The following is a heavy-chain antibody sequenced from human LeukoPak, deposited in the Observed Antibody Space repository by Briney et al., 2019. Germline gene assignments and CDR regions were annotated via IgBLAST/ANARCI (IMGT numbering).Heavy chain of an antibody. D-gene: IGHD3-10*01. CDR1: GFTFSDYY. Sequence: GRSLRLPCAASGFTFSDYYMSWIRQAPGKGLEWVSYISSSGSTIYYADSVKGRFTISRDNAKNSLYLQMNSLRAEDTAVYYCVENGSGRNGRFDYWGQGTLVTVSS. V-gene: IGHV3-11*01. CDR3: VENGSGRNGRFDY. J-gene: IGHJ4*02. CDR2: ISSSGSTI.